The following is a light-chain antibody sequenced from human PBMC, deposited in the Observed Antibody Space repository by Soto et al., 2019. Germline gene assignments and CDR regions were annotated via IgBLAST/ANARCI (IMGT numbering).Light chain of an antibody. J-gene: IGLJ2*01. CDR2: DNN. V-gene: IGLV1-51*01. CDR1: SSNIGNNF. CDR3: ATWDSSLIAGV. Sequence: QSVLTQPPSVSAAPGQKVTISCSGSSSNIGNNFVSWYQHLPGTAPKLLIYDNNKRPSGIPDRFSGTKSVTSATLGITGLQTGDEAHYYCATWDSSLIAGVFGGGTKLTVL.